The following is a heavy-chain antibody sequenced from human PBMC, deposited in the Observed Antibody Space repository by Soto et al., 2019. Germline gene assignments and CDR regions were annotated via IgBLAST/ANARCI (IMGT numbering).Heavy chain of an antibody. CDR3: AREEYSSSLWGGYYYGMDV. J-gene: IGHJ6*02. D-gene: IGHD6-6*01. V-gene: IGHV6-1*01. Sequence: PSQTLSLTCAISGDSASSNSAAWNWIRQSPSRGLEWLGRTYYRSKWYNDYAVSVKSRITINPDTSKNQFSLQLNSVTPEDTAVYYCAREEYSSSLWGGYYYGMDVWGQGTTVTVSS. CDR2: TYYRSKWYN. CDR1: GDSASSNSAA.